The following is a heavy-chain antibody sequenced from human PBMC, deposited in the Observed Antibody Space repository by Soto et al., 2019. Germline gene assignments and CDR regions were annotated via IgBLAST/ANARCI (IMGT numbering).Heavy chain of an antibody. CDR3: AKDLNCISTSCYYYYYYGMDV. J-gene: IGHJ6*02. Sequence: QVQLVESGGGVVQPGRSLRLSCAASGFTFSSYGMHWVRQAPGKGLEWVAVISYDGSNKYYADSVKGRFTISRDNSKNTLYLQMNSLRAEDTAVYYCAKDLNCISTSCYYYYYYGMDVWGQGTTVTVSS. CDR1: GFTFSSYG. CDR2: ISYDGSNK. V-gene: IGHV3-30*18. D-gene: IGHD2-2*01.